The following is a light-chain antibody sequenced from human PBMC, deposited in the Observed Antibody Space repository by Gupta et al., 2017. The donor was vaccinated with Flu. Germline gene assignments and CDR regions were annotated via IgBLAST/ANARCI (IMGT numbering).Light chain of an antibody. J-gene: IGKJ1*01. CDR1: QGLVYSYGNTS. CDR2: LVS. V-gene: IGKV2-30*01. CDR3: MQGAHWPWA. Sequence: ISCRSTQGLVYSYGNTSLHWFQQRPGQSPRRLIYLVSKRDSGVPDRFSGSGSGTDFTLKISRVEAEDVGVYFCMQGAHWPWAFGQGTKLEIK.